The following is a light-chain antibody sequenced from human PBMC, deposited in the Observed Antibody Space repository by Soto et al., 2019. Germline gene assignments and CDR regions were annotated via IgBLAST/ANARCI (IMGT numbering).Light chain of an antibody. CDR1: QDISNF. V-gene: IGKV1-33*01. Sequence: DIQMTQSPSSLFASVRDRVTITCQASQDISNFLDWYQQKPGKAPKVLIYDTSMLQTGVPSRFSGSGSGTDFTLTISSLQSEDSATYYCQQYDDLPITFGQGTRLEIK. CDR2: DTS. J-gene: IGKJ5*01. CDR3: QQYDDLPIT.